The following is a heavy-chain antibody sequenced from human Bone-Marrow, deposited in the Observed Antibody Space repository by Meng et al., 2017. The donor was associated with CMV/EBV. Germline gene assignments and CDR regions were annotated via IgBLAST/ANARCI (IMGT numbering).Heavy chain of an antibody. CDR3: VCERGNNYYGLFDY. CDR2: IYYSGTT. Sequence: SETRSLTWTLPGGSTSSSTYYWGWSRQPPGMGLAWVGSIYYSGTTYYTPSVKSRVTISGDTSKNPFYLRMSSVTAEDTAVDVYVCERGNNYYGLFDYWGQGALVTVSS. CDR1: GGSTSSSTYY. D-gene: IGHD4-17*01. J-gene: IGHJ4*02. V-gene: IGHV4-39*01.